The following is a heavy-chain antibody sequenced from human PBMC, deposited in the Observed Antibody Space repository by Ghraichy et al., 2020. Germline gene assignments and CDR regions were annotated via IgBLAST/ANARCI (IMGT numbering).Heavy chain of an antibody. CDR3: AHAWVYPEVLAFDP. Sequence: SGPTLVKPTQTLTLTCTFSGFSLSTSGVGVGWIRQPPGKALEWLALIYWDDDKRYSPSLKSRLTITKDTSKNQVVLTMTNMDPVDTATYYCAHAWVYPEVLAFDPWGQGTLVTVSS. D-gene: IGHD6-13*01. V-gene: IGHV2-5*02. CDR2: IYWDDDK. J-gene: IGHJ5*02. CDR1: GFSLSTSGVG.